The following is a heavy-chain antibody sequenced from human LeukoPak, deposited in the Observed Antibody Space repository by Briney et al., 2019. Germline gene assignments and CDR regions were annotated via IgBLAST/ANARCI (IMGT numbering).Heavy chain of an antibody. J-gene: IGHJ1*01. Sequence: ASVKVSCKASGYTFTSYGISWVRQAPGQGLEWMGWISAYNGNTNYAQRFQGRATMTRDTSISTAYMEKRRLTSDDTAVYYCARGSYDSSDFEYFQHWGQGTLVTVSS. CDR2: ISAYNGNT. D-gene: IGHD3-22*01. CDR1: GYTFTSYG. V-gene: IGHV1-18*01. CDR3: ARGSYDSSDFEYFQH.